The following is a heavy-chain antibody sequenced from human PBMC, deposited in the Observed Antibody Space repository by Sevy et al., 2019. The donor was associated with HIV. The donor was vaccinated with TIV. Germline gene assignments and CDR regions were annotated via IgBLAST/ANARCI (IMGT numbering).Heavy chain of an antibody. D-gene: IGHD3-10*01. CDR1: SGSFSGYY. CDR3: ARVENYYGSGSQTNDY. V-gene: IGHV4-34*01. Sequence: SETLSLTCAVYSGSFSGYYWSWIRQPPGKGLEWIGEISHSGSTNYNPSLKSRVTISVDTSKNQFSLKLSSVTAADTAVYYCARVENYYGSGSQTNDYWGHGTLVTVSS. CDR2: ISHSGST. J-gene: IGHJ4*01.